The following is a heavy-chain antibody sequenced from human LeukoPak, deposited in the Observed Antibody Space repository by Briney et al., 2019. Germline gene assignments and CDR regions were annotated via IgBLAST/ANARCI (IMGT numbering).Heavy chain of an antibody. D-gene: IGHD5-12*01. Sequence: SETLCLTCAVYGGSFSVYYWSWIRQPPGKGLECIGEINHSGSTNYNPSLKSRDTISVDTPKNQFSLKLSSVTAADTAVYYCAGGYSGYDPPDYWGQGTLVTVS. CDR3: AGGYSGYDPPDY. V-gene: IGHV4-34*01. CDR2: INHSGST. J-gene: IGHJ4*02. CDR1: GGSFSVYY.